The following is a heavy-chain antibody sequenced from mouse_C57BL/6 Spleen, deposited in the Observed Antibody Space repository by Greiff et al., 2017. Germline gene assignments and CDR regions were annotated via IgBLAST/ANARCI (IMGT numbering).Heavy chain of an antibody. J-gene: IGHJ2*01. CDR1: GYTFTSYW. Sequence: QVQLQQPGAELVRPGTSVKLSCKASGYTFTSYWMHWVKQRPGQGLEWIGVIDPSDSYTNYTQKFKGKATFTVDTSSSTAYMQLSSLTSEDSAVYYCARIYGNYRGDYWGQGTTLTVSS. D-gene: IGHD2-1*01. V-gene: IGHV1-59*01. CDR2: IDPSDSYT. CDR3: ARIYGNYRGDY.